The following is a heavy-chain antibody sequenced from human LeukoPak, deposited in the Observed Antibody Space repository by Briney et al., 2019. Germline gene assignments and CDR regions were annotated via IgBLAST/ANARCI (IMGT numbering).Heavy chain of an antibody. D-gene: IGHD5-24*01. CDR2: IYYSGST. Sequence: SQTLSLTXTVSGGSISSGDYYWSWIRQPPGKGLEWIGYIYYSGSTYYNPSLKSRVTISVDTSKNQFSLKLSSVTAADTAVYYCARGSRDDYSLRFQWFDPWGQGTLVTVPS. V-gene: IGHV4-30-4*08. J-gene: IGHJ5*02. CDR3: ARGSRDDYSLRFQWFDP. CDR1: GGSISSGDYY.